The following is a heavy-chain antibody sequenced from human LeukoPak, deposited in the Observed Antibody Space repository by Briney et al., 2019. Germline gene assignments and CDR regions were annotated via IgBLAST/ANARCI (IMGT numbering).Heavy chain of an antibody. CDR2: ISYDGSNK. V-gene: IGHV3-30*18. CDR3: AKDYRPSIAVARNPDY. CDR1: GFTFSSYG. Sequence: GGSLRLSCAASGFTFSSYGMHWVRQAPGKGLEWVAVISYDGSNKYYADSVKGRFTISRDNSKNTLYLQMNSLRAEDTAVYYCAKDYRPSIAVARNPDYWGQGTLVTVSS. J-gene: IGHJ4*02. D-gene: IGHD6-19*01.